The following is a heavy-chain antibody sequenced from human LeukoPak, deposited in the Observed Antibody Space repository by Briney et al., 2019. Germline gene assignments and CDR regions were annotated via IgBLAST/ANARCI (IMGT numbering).Heavy chain of an antibody. CDR1: GFTFSSYW. Sequence: GGSLRLSCAASGFTFSSYWMHWVRQAPGEGLVWVSRINSDGSSTSYADSVKGRFTISRDNAKNTLYLQMNSLRAEDTAVYYCARDRATAFDIWGQGTMVTVSS. V-gene: IGHV3-74*01. CDR2: INSDGSST. CDR3: ARDRATAFDI. D-gene: IGHD1-26*01. J-gene: IGHJ3*02.